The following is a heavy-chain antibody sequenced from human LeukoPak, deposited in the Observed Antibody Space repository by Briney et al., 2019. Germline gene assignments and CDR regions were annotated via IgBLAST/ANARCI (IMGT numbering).Heavy chain of an antibody. D-gene: IGHD3-10*01. CDR3: ARDSIRGVMSGVDYYYYMDV. J-gene: IGHJ6*03. CDR2: IIPIFGTA. Sequence: ASVKVSCKASGGTFSSYAISWGRQAPGQGLEWMGGIIPIFGTANYAQKFQGRVTITADESTSTAYMELSSLRSEDTAVYYCARDSIRGVMSGVDYYYYMDVWGKGTTVTISS. CDR1: GGTFSSYA. V-gene: IGHV1-69*13.